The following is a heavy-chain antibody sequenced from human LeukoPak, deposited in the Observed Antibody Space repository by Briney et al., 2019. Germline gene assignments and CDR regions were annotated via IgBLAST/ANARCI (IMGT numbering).Heavy chain of an antibody. CDR1: GFTVSSNF. J-gene: IGHJ5*02. D-gene: IGHD6-13*01. CDR3: ARIIAVTGTDWFDP. CDR2: ISSSGSTI. Sequence: PGGSLRLSCAASGFTVSSNFMSWIRQAPGKGLEWVSYISSSGSTIYYADSVKGRFTISRDNAKNSLYLQMNSLRAEDTAVYYCARIIAVTGTDWFDPWGQGTLVTVSS. V-gene: IGHV3-11*01.